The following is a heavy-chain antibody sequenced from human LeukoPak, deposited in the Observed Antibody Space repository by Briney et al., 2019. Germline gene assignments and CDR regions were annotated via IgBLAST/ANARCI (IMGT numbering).Heavy chain of an antibody. D-gene: IGHD6-13*01. CDR3: AKVPGAAAGLYYYYYYYMDV. J-gene: IGHJ6*03. CDR2: IRFDGSNK. CDR1: GFTFSSYG. Sequence: PGGSLRLSCAASGFTFSSYGIHWVRQAPGKGLEWVAFIRFDGSNKYFADSVKGRFTISRDNSKNTLYLQMNSLRAEDTAVYYCAKVPGAAAGLYYYYYYYMDVWGKGATVTISS. V-gene: IGHV3-30*02.